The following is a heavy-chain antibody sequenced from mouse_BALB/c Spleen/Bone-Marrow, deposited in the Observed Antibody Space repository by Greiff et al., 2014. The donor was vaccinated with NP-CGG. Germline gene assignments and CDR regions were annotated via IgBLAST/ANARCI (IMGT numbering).Heavy chain of an antibody. CDR1: GFTFNSYG. Sequence: EVQLQESGGGLVKSGGSLKLSCAASGFTFNSYGMSWVRQTPEKRLEWVATISGGGSYTFYPDSVEGRFTISRDNAKNNLYLQLSSLRSEDTALYYCARHAYYDQTEVSFVYWGQGTLVTVSA. V-gene: IGHV5-9-2*01. J-gene: IGHJ3*01. D-gene: IGHD2-4*01. CDR2: ISGGGSYT. CDR3: ARHAYYDQTEVSFVY.